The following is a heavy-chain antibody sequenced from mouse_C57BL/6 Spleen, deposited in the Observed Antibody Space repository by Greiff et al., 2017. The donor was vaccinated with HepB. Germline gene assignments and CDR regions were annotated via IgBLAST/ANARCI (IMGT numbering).Heavy chain of an antibody. CDR2: IYPGSGNT. CDR1: GYTFTDYY. CDR3: ARRGYGSKGAMDY. J-gene: IGHJ4*01. Sequence: QVQLQQSGAELVRPGASVKLSCKASGYTFTDYYINWVKQRPGQGLEWIARIYPGSGNTYYNEKFKGKATLTAEKSSSTAYMQLSSLPSEDSAVYVGARRGYGSKGAMDYWGQGTSVTVSS. V-gene: IGHV1-76*01. D-gene: IGHD1-1*01.